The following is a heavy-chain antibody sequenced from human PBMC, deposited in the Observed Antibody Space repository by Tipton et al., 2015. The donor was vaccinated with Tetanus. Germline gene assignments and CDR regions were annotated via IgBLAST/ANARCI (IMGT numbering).Heavy chain of an antibody. Sequence: TLSLTCTVSRGSINSGTFYWDWIRQPPGKGLEWIANIYYNGNMLENPSLKGRVTLSLDKSKNQFSLNLTSVTAADTAVYYCARTADNWFDPWGQGTLVTVSS. J-gene: IGHJ5*02. CDR3: ARTADNWFDP. D-gene: IGHD2-21*02. CDR2: IYYNGNM. V-gene: IGHV4-39*01. CDR1: RGSINSGTFY.